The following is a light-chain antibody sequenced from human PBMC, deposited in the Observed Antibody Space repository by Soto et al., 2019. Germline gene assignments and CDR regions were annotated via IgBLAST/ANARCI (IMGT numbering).Light chain of an antibody. V-gene: IGKV3-20*01. CDR3: QQYASAPXT. J-gene: IGKJ1*01. CDR1: QSVSSSY. CDR2: GAS. Sequence: EIVLTQSPCTLSLSPGERATLSCRASQSVSSSYLAWYQQRPGQAPRLLIYGASSRATGIPDRFSGSGSGADFSLTISRLEPEDFAVYFCQQYASAPXTFGQGTKVDIK.